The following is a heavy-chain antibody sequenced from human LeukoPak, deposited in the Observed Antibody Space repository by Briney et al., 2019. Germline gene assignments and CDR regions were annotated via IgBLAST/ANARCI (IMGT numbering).Heavy chain of an antibody. J-gene: IGHJ4*02. CDR1: GGSISSYY. Sequence: SETLSLTCTVSGGSISSYYWSWIRQPPGKGLEWIGYIYYSGSTNYNPSLKSRVTIPVDTSKNQFSLKLSSVTAADTAVYYCARQVGYANNYFDYWGQGTLVTVSS. CDR3: ARQVGYANNYFDY. D-gene: IGHD2-8*02. CDR2: IYYSGST. V-gene: IGHV4-59*08.